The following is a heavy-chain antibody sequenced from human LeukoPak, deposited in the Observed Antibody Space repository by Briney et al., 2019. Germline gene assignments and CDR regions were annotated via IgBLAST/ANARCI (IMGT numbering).Heavy chain of an antibody. V-gene: IGHV3-53*01. J-gene: IGHJ6*02. CDR1: GFTVSSNY. CDR2: IYSDGRT. Sequence: QPGGSLRLSCAASGFTVSSNYMSWVRQAPGKGLEWVSVIYSDGRTYYADSVKGRFTISRDIAKNSLFLHMNSLRAEDTAVYYCARDLLPNNQYYYGMDVWGQGTTVTVSS. CDR3: ARDLLPNNQYYYGMDV. D-gene: IGHD2-15*01.